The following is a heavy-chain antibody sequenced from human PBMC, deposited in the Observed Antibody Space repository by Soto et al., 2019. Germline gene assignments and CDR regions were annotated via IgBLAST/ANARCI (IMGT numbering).Heavy chain of an antibody. CDR3: ARDRRYSSGWYEVGWFDP. J-gene: IGHJ5*02. D-gene: IGHD6-19*01. Sequence: SETLSLTCAVSSGSISSSNWWSWVRQPPGKGLEWIGEIYHSGSTNYNPSLKSRVTISVYKSKNQFSLKLSSVTAADTAVYYCARDRRYSSGWYEVGWFDPWGQGTLVTVSS. CDR1: SGSISSSNW. CDR2: IYHSGST. V-gene: IGHV4-4*02.